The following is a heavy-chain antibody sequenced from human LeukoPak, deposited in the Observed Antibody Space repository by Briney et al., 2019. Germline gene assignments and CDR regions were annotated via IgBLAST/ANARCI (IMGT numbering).Heavy chain of an antibody. D-gene: IGHD6-19*01. J-gene: IGHJ5*02. Sequence: SGGSLRLSCAASGFTFSSYSMNWVRQAPGKGLEWVSSISSSSNYIYYADSVKGRFTISRDNAKNSLYLQMNSLRAEDTAVYYCARDPSSGWYLKGWFDPWGQGTLVTVSS. CDR3: ARDPSSGWYLKGWFDP. CDR2: ISSSSNYI. V-gene: IGHV3-21*01. CDR1: GFTFSSYS.